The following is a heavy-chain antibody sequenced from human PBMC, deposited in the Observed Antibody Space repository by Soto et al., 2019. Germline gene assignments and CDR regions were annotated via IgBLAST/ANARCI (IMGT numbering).Heavy chain of an antibody. J-gene: IGHJ5*02. Sequence: QVQLVQSGAEVKKPGASVKVACKASGYTFTNYGISWVRQAPGQGLEWMGWISAYNGNTKYAQKLQGRVTMTTDTSTSTAYMELRSLRSDDTAVYYCARGVGSGSYYNHYNWFDPWGQGTLVTVSS. CDR3: ARGVGSGSYYNHYNWFDP. CDR2: ISAYNGNT. D-gene: IGHD3-10*01. V-gene: IGHV1-18*01. CDR1: GYTFTNYG.